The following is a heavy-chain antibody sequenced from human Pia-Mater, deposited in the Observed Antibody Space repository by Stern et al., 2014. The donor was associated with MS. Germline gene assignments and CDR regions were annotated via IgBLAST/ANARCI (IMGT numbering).Heavy chain of an antibody. V-gene: IGHV3-30*03. J-gene: IGHJ6*02. CDR1: GFSLSNSG. CDR2: MSFVGGNK. Sequence: LHLVDSGGGVVQPGRSLTLSCAASGFSLSNSGMHWVRQAPGKGLEWVAVMSFVGGNKKYGDSVKGRFSISRDMANNTLFLQMNSLRPEDTAVYYCMGVGDAMHVWGQGTTVIVSS. CDR3: MGVGDAMHV.